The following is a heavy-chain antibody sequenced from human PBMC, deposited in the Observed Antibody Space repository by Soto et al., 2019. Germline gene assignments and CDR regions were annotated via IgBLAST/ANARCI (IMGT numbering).Heavy chain of an antibody. D-gene: IGHD1-26*01. V-gene: IGHV3-33*01. CDR3: ARDGGSYYYYYGMDV. CDR1: GFTFSSYG. CDR2: IWYDGSNK. Sequence: GGSLRLSCAASGFTFSSYGMHWVRQAPGKGLEWVAVIWYDGSNKYYADSVKGRFTISRDNSKNTLYLQMNSLRAEDTAVYYCARDGGSYYYYYGMDVWGQGTTVTVSS. J-gene: IGHJ6*02.